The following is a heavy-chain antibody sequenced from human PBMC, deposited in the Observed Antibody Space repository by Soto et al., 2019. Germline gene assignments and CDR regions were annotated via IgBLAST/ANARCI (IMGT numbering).Heavy chain of an antibody. CDR2: ISAYNGNT. V-gene: IGHV1-18*01. CDR3: ARGQEYSIGWYHDAFDI. D-gene: IGHD6-19*01. Sequence: ASVKVSCKASGYTFTSYGISWVRQAPGQGLEWMGWISAYNGNTNYAQKLQGRVTMTTDTSTSTAYMELRSLRSDDTAVYYCARGQEYSIGWYHDAFDIWGQGTMVTVSS. J-gene: IGHJ3*02. CDR1: GYTFTSYG.